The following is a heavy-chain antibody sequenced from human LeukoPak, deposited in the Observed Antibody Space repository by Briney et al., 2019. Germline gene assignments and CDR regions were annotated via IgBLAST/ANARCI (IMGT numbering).Heavy chain of an antibody. D-gene: IGHD5-12*01. Sequence: PSETLSLTCTVSGGSISSSRYYWGWIRQPPGKGLEWIGTIYYSGSTYYNPSLKSRVTISVDTSKNQFSLKVSSVTAADTAVYYCARSGLAYRGYDGGPHFDFWAQGTLVTVSS. J-gene: IGHJ4*02. CDR2: IYYSGST. CDR3: ARSGLAYRGYDGGPHFDF. CDR1: GGSISSSRYY. V-gene: IGHV4-39*01.